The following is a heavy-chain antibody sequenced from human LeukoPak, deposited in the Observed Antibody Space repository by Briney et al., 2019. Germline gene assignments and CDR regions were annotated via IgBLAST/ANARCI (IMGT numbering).Heavy chain of an antibody. CDR3: AKATMIVVVITTWDY. V-gene: IGHV3-23*01. CDR1: GFTFSSYA. J-gene: IGHJ4*02. CDR2: ISGSGGST. Sequence: GGSLRLSCAASGFTFSSYAMSWVRQAPGKGLEWVSAISGSGGSTYYADSAKGRFTISRDNSKNTLYLQMNSLRAEDTAVYYCAKATMIVVVITTWDYWGQGTLVTVSS. D-gene: IGHD3-22*01.